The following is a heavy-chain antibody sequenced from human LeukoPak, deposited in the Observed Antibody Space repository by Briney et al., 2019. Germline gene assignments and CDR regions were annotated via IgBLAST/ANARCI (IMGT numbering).Heavy chain of an antibody. CDR2: IKEDGSEK. J-gene: IGHJ4*02. V-gene: IGHV3-7*01. CDR1: GITFSNSW. Sequence: GGSRRLSCAASGITFSNSWMCWVRQAPGKGLEWVANIKEDGSEKYYVNSVKGRFTISRDNAKNSLYLQMNSLRAEDTAAYYCARGGGSGSYYKRELDYWGQGTLVTVSS. D-gene: IGHD3-10*01. CDR3: ARGGGSGSYYKRELDY.